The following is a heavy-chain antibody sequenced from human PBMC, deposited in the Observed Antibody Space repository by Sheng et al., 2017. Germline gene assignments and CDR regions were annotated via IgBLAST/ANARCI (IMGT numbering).Heavy chain of an antibody. CDR1: VAPSAVVVTT. CDR2: SRIIVGGT. CDR3: ARQGALTIFGVVIIFRMMAFDI. D-gene: IGHD3-3*01. J-gene: IGHJ3*02. Sequence: QLQLQESGPGLVKPSETLSLTVHCLVVAPSAVVVTTGAGSASPQGRGWSGLGSSRIIVGGTYYNPSLKSRVTISVDTSKNQFSLKLSSVTAADTAVYYCARQGALTIFGVVIIFRMMAFDIWGQGDNG. V-gene: IGHV4-39*01.